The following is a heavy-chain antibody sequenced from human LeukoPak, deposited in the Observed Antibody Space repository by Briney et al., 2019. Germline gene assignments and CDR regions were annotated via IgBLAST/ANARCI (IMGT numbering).Heavy chain of an antibody. CDR1: GYTFTGYY. V-gene: IGHV1-18*04. D-gene: IGHD6-13*01. J-gene: IGHJ4*02. CDR3: ARGLTSEQLVDDY. Sequence: GASVKVSCKASGYTFTGYYMHWVRQAPGQGLEWMGWISAYNGNTNYAQKLQGRVTMTTDTSTSTAYMELRSLRSDDTAVYYCARGLTSEQLVDDYWGQGTLVTVSS. CDR2: ISAYNGNT.